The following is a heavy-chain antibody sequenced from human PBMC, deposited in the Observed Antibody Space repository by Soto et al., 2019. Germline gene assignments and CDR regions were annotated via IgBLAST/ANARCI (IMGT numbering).Heavy chain of an antibody. CDR3: AGSTGWILSH. J-gene: IGHJ4*02. Sequence: EVQLVESGGGLVQPGGSLRHSCGGSGFIFSRFWMHWVRQAPGKGLEWVANIKQDGSAQNYVDSVKGRFTVSRDNAKNSVFLQMNSLRAEDTAVYCCAGSTGWILSHWGQGTLVTVSS. CDR1: GFIFSRFW. CDR2: IKQDGSAQ. D-gene: IGHD3-10*01. V-gene: IGHV3-7*03.